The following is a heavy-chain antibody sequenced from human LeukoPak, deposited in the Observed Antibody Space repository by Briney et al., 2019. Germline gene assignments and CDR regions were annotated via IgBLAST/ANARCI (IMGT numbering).Heavy chain of an antibody. CDR1: GFTSSSYW. D-gene: IGHD2-15*01. V-gene: IGHV3-7*01. CDR2: IKQDGSEK. J-gene: IGHJ4*02. CDR3: ARDYRGYRAPYYFDY. Sequence: PGGSLRLSCAASGFTSSSYWMSWVRQAPGKGLEWVANIKQDGSEKYYVDSVKGRFTISRDNAKNSLYLQMNSLRAEDTAVYYCARDYRGYRAPYYFDYWGQGTLVTVSS.